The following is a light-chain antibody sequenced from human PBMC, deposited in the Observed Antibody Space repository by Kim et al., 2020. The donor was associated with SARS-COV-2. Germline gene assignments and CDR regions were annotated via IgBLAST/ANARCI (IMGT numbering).Light chain of an antibody. J-gene: IGKJ5*01. Sequence: EIVLTQSPGTLSLSPGERATLSCRVSQSVSSSYLAWYQHKPGQAPRLLIYGASRRATGIPNRFSGSGSGTDFTLTISRLEPEDFAVYYCQLYGSSPLITFGQGTRLEIK. CDR1: QSVSSSY. CDR2: GAS. V-gene: IGKV3-20*01. CDR3: QLYGSSPLIT.